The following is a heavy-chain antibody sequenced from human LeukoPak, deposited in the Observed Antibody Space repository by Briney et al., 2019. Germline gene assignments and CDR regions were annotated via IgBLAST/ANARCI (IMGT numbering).Heavy chain of an antibody. CDR1: GFTFDDYA. D-gene: IGHD2-15*01. Sequence: GGSLRLSCAASGFTFDDYAMHWVRQAPGKGLVWVSRINSDGSSTSYADSVKGRFTISRDNAKNTLYLQMNSLRAEDTAVYYCASEFCSGGSCYTAWGQGTLVTVPS. J-gene: IGHJ5*02. CDR2: INSDGSST. V-gene: IGHV3-74*01. CDR3: ASEFCSGGSCYTA.